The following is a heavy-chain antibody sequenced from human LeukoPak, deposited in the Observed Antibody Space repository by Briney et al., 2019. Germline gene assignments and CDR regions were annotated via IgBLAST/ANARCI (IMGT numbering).Heavy chain of an antibody. CDR1: GFTFSTYW. D-gene: IGHD3-10*01. CDR3: ARDSRSGSYYGICDY. J-gene: IGHJ4*02. V-gene: IGHV3-74*01. CDR2: ISSDGANA. Sequence: GGSLRLSCAASGFTFSTYWMHWVRQVPGKGLVWVSRISSDGANANYADSVKGRFTISRDNSKNTLYLQMNSLRAEDTAVYYCARDSRSGSYYGICDYWGQGTLVTVSS.